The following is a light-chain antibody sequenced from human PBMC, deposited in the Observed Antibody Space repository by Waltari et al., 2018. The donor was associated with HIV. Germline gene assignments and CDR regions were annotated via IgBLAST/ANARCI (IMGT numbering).Light chain of an antibody. CDR2: CAS. V-gene: IGKV4-1*01. CDR1: RSLLYRSDNKTF. J-gene: IGKJ2*01. Sequence: VVTQSPAVPVVHAGTTALLHCRSSRSLLYRSDNKTFLAWYQQRPGQRPRLLIYCASIREFGVPDRITGSGSGTDFTLTISSLQPEDVATYYCQQYFSVPYTFGQGTKLEIK. CDR3: QQYFSVPYT.